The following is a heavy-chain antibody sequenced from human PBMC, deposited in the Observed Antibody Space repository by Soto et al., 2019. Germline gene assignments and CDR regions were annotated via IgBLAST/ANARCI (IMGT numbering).Heavy chain of an antibody. CDR2: IIPIFGRT. Sequence: QVQLVQSGAEVKKPGSSVNVSCKASGGTFSSFAFSWVRQAPGQGLEWMGDIIPIFGRTHYAQKFQGRVTITAEESTFTAYMELSSLTSDDTAVYYCARGDTHQLLRGWFDPWGQGTLVIVSS. CDR3: ARGDTHQLLRGWFDP. D-gene: IGHD2-2*01. CDR1: GGTFSSFA. V-gene: IGHV1-69*01. J-gene: IGHJ5*02.